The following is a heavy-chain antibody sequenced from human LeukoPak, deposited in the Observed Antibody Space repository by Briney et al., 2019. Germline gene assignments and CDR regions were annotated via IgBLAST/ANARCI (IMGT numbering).Heavy chain of an antibody. CDR3: ARLGAGPTYYDFWSGYSSFYFDY. J-gene: IGHJ4*02. V-gene: IGHV4-34*01. CDR1: GGSFSGYY. D-gene: IGHD3-3*01. CDR2: IHYSGNT. Sequence: SETLSLTCAVYGGSFSGYYWGWIRQPPGKGLEWIGGIHYSGNTYYNPSLKSRVTISIDTSKNQFSLKLSSVTAADTAVYYCARLGAGPTYYDFWSGYSSFYFDYWGQGTLVTVSS.